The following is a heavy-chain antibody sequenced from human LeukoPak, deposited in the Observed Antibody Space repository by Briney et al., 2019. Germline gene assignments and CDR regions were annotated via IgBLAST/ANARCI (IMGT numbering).Heavy chain of an antibody. CDR3: ARQSMEMATIASFDI. V-gene: IGHV4-59*08. D-gene: IGHD5-24*01. J-gene: IGHJ3*02. CDR1: GGSFSGYY. Sequence: PSETLSLTCAVYGGSFSGYYWSWIRQPPGQGLEWIGYINYSGSTKYNPSLKSRVTILVDTSKNQFSLRLISVTASDTAVYYCARQSMEMATIASFDIWGQGTMVTVSS. CDR2: INYSGST.